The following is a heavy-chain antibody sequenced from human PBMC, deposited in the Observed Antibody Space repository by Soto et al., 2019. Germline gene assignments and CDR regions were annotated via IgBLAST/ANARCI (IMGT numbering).Heavy chain of an antibody. V-gene: IGHV4-34*01. CDR2: INHSGST. CDR3: ARQSRKKEYSYVPKLYYYHYYMDF. Sequence: LSLTCAVYGGSFSGYYWSWIRQPPGKGLEWIGEINHSGSTNYNPSLKSRVTISVDTSKNQFSLKLSSVTAADTAVYYCARQSRKKEYSYVPKLYYYHYYMDFWGKGTTVTVSS. D-gene: IGHD5-18*01. J-gene: IGHJ6*03. CDR1: GGSFSGYY.